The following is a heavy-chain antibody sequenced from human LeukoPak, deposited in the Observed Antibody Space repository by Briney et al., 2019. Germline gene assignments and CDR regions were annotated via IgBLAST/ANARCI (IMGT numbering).Heavy chain of an antibody. CDR3: AKAAGVRAYYYGSGSKTDY. CDR2: IRQDGSQK. V-gene: IGHV3-7*01. J-gene: IGHJ4*02. CDR1: GFTFSSFW. D-gene: IGHD3-10*01. Sequence: GGSLRLSCAASGFTFSSFWMSWVRQAPGRGLEWVATIRQDGSQKYYLDSVKGRFTISRDNAKNSVYLQMNSLRAADTAVYYCAKAAGVRAYYYGSGSKTDYWGQGTLVTVSS.